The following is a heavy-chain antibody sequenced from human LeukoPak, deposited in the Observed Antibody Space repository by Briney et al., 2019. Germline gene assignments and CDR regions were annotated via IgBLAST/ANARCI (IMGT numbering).Heavy chain of an antibody. CDR2: ISASGNT. CDR1: GRSISNYY. Sequence: SDTLSLTCTVSGRSISNYYWSWIRQPAGKGLERIGRISASGNTNYNPSLKSRVTMSVDTSMNLFALKLSSVTAADTAVYYCARQGVATAIDYWGQGTLVTVSS. D-gene: IGHD2-21*02. V-gene: IGHV4-4*07. J-gene: IGHJ4*02. CDR3: ARQGVATAIDY.